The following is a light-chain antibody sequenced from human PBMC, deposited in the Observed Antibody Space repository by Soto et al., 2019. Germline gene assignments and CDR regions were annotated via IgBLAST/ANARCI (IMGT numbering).Light chain of an antibody. CDR1: SSDVGGYNY. J-gene: IGLJ2*01. Sequence: QSALTQPASVCGSPGQSITISCTGTSSDVGGYNYVSWYQQHPGKAPKLMIYEVSNRPSGVSNRFSGSKSGNTASLTISGLQAEDEADYYCSSYTSSSTLVFGGGTKLTV. V-gene: IGLV2-14*01. CDR2: EVS. CDR3: SSYTSSSTLV.